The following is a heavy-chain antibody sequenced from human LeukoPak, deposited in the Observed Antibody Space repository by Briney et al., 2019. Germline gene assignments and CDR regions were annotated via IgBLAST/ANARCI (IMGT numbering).Heavy chain of an antibody. CDR2: IYYSGST. V-gene: IGHV4-39*01. Sequence: SETLSLTCTVSGGSISSSSYYWGWIRQPPGKGLEWIGSIYYSGSTYYNPSLKSRVTISVDTSKNQLSLKLNSVTAADTAVYYCARHPSEIRDYVLSPRWFDPWGQGTLVTVSS. CDR3: ARHPSEIRDYVLSPRWFDP. J-gene: IGHJ5*02. CDR1: GGSISSSSYY. D-gene: IGHD4-17*01.